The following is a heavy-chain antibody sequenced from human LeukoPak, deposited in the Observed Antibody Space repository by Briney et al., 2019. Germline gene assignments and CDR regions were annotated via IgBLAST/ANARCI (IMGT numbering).Heavy chain of an antibody. V-gene: IGHV4-34*01. CDR2: INHSGST. Sequence: SETLSLTCAVYGGSFSGYYWSWIRQPPGKGLEWIGGINHSGSTNYNPSLKSRVTISVDTSKNQFSLKLSSVTAADTAVYYCAIDVVVTARNWFDPWGQGTLVTVSS. J-gene: IGHJ5*02. CDR3: AIDVVVTARNWFDP. D-gene: IGHD2-21*02. CDR1: GGSFSGYY.